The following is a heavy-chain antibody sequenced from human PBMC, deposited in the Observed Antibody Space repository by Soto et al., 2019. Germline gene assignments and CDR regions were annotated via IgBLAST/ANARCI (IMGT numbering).Heavy chain of an antibody. V-gene: IGHV3-74*01. CDR2: INSDGSST. J-gene: IGHJ4*02. CDR1: GFTFSIYW. CDR3: ARDVAPGSYRPRRFDY. D-gene: IGHD3-16*02. Sequence: GGSLRLSCAASGFTFSIYWMHLVRQAPGKGLVWVSRINSDGSSTSYADSVKGRFTISRDNAKNTLYLQMNSLRAEDTAVYYCARDVAPGSYRPRRFDYWGQGTLVTVSP.